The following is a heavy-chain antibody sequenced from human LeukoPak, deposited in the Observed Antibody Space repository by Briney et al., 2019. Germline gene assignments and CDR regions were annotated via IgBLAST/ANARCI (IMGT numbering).Heavy chain of an antibody. V-gene: IGHV4-34*01. CDR3: VSNRPAGNYFDY. J-gene: IGHJ4*02. D-gene: IGHD2-2*01. CDR2: INDSGST. Sequence: SETXSLTCAVDGGSFSGYYWSWVRQPPRKGMEWIGEINDSGSTNYNPSRKSGVTISVETSKKQFSLKQRYMTPADPAVYYCVSNRPAGNYFDYWGQGTLVTVSS. CDR1: GGSFSGYY.